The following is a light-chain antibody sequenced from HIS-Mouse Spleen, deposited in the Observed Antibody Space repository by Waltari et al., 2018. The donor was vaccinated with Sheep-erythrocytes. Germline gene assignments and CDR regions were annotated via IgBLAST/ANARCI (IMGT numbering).Light chain of an antibody. V-gene: IGLV3-1*01. CDR3: QAWDSSTAV. Sequence: SYELTQPPSVSVSPGQTARITCSGDKLGDKYAYWDQQKPGQSPVLVIYQDSKRPSGIPERLSGSNSGNTATLTISGTQAMDEADYYCQAWDSSTAVFGGGTKLTVL. J-gene: IGLJ2*01. CDR1: KLGDKY. CDR2: QDS.